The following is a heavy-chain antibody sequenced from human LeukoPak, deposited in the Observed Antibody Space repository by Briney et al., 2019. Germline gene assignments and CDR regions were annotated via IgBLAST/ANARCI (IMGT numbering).Heavy chain of an antibody. V-gene: IGHV6-1*01. CDR3: ARARDGSSSWSVGYYFDY. D-gene: IGHD6-13*01. CDR2: TYYRSKWYN. J-gene: IGHJ4*02. CDR1: GDSVSSNSAA. Sequence: PSQTLSLTCAISGDSVSSNSAAWNWIRQSPSRGLEWLGRTYYRSKWYNDYAVSVKSRITINPDPSKNQFSLQLNSVTPEDTAVYYCARARDGSSSWSVGYYFDYWGQGTLVTVSS.